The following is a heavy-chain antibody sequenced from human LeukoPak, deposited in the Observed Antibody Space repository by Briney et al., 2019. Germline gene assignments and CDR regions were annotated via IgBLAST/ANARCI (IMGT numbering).Heavy chain of an antibody. J-gene: IGHJ6*02. Sequence: GSLRLSCAASRFTFSSYWMSWVRQAPGKGLEWIGEINHSGSTNYNPSLKSRVTISVDTSKNQFSLKLSSVTAADTAVYYCARGQPSHGQWLVPYYYYGMDVWGQGTTVTVSS. CDR3: ARGQPSHGQWLVPYYYYGMDV. CDR1: RFTFSSYW. D-gene: IGHD6-19*01. CDR2: INHSGST. V-gene: IGHV4-34*01.